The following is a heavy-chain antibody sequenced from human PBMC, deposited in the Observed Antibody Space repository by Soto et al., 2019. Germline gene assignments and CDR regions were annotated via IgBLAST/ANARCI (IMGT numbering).Heavy chain of an antibody. V-gene: IGHV5-51*01. J-gene: IGHJ6*02. CDR2: IYPGDSDT. CDR1: GYSFDSYW. CDR3: ARTCAVTLGFYYDGMDG. D-gene: IGHD5-18*01. Sequence: ESLKISCQGSGYSFDSYWIGWVRQMPGKDLEWMGIIYPGDSDTRYSPSFQGQVTISADKSLRTAYLQWTSLKASDTALYYCARTCAVTLGFYYDGMDGWAQGTTVTVSS.